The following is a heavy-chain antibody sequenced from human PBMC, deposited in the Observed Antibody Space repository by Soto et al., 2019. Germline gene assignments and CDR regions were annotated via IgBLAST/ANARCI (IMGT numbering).Heavy chain of an antibody. CDR1: GYNFATHW. CDR2: IFPGDAET. D-gene: IGHD5-12*01. Sequence: PGESLKISCQGSGYNFATHWIGWVRHKAGKGLEWMGIIFPGDAETRYSPSFQGHITISADKSISTAYLWWSSLRASDTGMYYCATPGGFGMDVWGQGTTVTVSS. CDR3: ATPGGFGMDV. J-gene: IGHJ6*02. V-gene: IGHV5-51*01.